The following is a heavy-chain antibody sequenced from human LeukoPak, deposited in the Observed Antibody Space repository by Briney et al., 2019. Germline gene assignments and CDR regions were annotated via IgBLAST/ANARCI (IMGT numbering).Heavy chain of an antibody. CDR1: GFTFSSYS. CDR3: ARETPDGYDY. J-gene: IGHJ4*02. Sequence: GGSLRLSCAASGFTFSSYSMNWVRQAPGKGLEGVSYISSSSSTIYYADSVKGRFTISRDNAKNSLYLQMNSLRAEDTAVYYCARETPDGYDYWGQGTLVTVSS. D-gene: IGHD5-24*01. V-gene: IGHV3-48*01. CDR2: ISSSSSTI.